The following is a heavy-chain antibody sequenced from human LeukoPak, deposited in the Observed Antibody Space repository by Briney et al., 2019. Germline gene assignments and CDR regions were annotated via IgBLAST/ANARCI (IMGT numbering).Heavy chain of an antibody. V-gene: IGHV1-69*04. J-gene: IGHJ5*02. Sequence: GASVKVSCKASGGTFSSYAISWVRQAPGQGLEWLGRIIPILGIANYAQKFQGRVTITADKSTSTAYIELSSLRSEDTAVYYCVREFHYYDSSGYYYKGFDPWGQGTLVTVSS. CDR1: GGTFSSYA. CDR3: VREFHYYDSSGYYYKGFDP. CDR2: IIPILGIA. D-gene: IGHD3-22*01.